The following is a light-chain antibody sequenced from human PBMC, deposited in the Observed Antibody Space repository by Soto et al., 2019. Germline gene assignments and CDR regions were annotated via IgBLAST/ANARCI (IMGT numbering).Light chain of an antibody. Sequence: IVMTQSPATLSVSPGERATLSFRASQSVSSNYLAWYQQKPGQAPRLLIYGASNRATGIPDRFSGSGSGTDFTLTISRLEPEDFAVYYCQQYGSSGTFGQGTKVDIK. CDR3: QQYGSSGT. CDR1: QSVSSNY. J-gene: IGKJ1*01. CDR2: GAS. V-gene: IGKV3-20*01.